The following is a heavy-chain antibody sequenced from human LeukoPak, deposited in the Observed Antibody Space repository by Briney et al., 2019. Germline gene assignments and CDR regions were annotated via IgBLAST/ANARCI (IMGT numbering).Heavy chain of an antibody. D-gene: IGHD5-18*01. CDR1: GGSISSYY. Sequence: RSSETLSLTCTVSGGSISSYYWSWIRQPPGKGLEWIGYIYYSGSTNYNPSLKSRVTISVDTSKNQFSLKLSSVTAADTAVYYCARMASGGIQLWSYYFDYWGQGTLVTVSS. V-gene: IGHV4-59*01. J-gene: IGHJ4*02. CDR2: IYYSGST. CDR3: ARMASGGIQLWSYYFDY.